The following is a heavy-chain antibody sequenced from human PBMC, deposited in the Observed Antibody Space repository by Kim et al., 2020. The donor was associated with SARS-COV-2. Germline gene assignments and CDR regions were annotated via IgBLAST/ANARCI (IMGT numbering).Heavy chain of an antibody. CDR1: GFTFSSYG. CDR3: AKGRGYSYGRGYYFDY. Sequence: GGSLRLSCAASGFTFSSYGMHWVRQAPGKGLEWVAVISYDGSNKYYADSVKGRFTISRDNSKNTLYLQMNSLRAEDTAVYYCAKGRGYSYGRGYYFDYWGQGTLVTVSS. CDR2: ISYDGSNK. J-gene: IGHJ4*02. V-gene: IGHV3-30*18. D-gene: IGHD5-18*01.